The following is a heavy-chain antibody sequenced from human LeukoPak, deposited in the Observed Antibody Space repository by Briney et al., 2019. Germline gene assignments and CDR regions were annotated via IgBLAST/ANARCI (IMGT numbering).Heavy chain of an antibody. CDR2: ISGSGGST. V-gene: IGHV3-23*01. J-gene: IGHJ4*02. D-gene: IGHD6-13*01. Sequence: GGSLRLSCAASGFTFSSYAMSWVRQAPGKGLEWVSAISGSGGSTYYADSVKGRFTISRDNSKNTLYLQMNRLRAEDTAVNYCAKGPYSSSWSDYWGQGTLVTVSS. CDR1: GFTFSSYA. CDR3: AKGPYSSSWSDY.